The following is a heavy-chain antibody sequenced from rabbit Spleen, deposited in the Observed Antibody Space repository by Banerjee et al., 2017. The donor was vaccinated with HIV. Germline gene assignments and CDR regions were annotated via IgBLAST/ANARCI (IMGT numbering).Heavy chain of an antibody. Sequence: QQQLEESGGGLVKPGGTLTLTCKASGVSFGISDYMCWVRQAPGKGLEWIACIDAGSSSFTYHASWAKGRFTISKTSSTTVTLQATSLTAADTATYFCARDSSSSFSSYGMDLWGQGTLVTVS. D-gene: IGHD1-1*01. CDR1: GVSFGISDY. CDR2: IDAGSSSFT. CDR3: ARDSSSSFSSYGMDL. V-gene: IGHV1S45*01. J-gene: IGHJ6*01.